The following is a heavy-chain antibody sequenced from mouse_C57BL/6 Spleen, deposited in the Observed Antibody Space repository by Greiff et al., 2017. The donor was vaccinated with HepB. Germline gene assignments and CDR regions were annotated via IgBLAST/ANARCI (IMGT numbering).Heavy chain of an antibody. V-gene: IGHV1-53*01. CDR2: INPSNGGT. CDR1: GYTFTSYW. J-gene: IGHJ1*03. D-gene: IGHD1-1*01. CDR3: ARSRSQWFFDV. Sequence: VQLQQSGTELVKPGASVKLSCKASGYTFTSYWMHWVKQRPGQGLEWIGNINPSNGGTNYNEKFKSKATLTVDKSSSTAYMQLSSLTSEDSAVYECARSRSQWFFDVWGTGTTVTVSS.